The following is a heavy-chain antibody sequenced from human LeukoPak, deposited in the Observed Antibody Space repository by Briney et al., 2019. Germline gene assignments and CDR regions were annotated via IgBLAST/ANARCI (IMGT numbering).Heavy chain of an antibody. CDR3: ARGGSSWTGWFDP. V-gene: IGHV3-30-3*01. D-gene: IGHD6-13*01. CDR2: ISYDGSNK. CDR1: GFTFSSYA. J-gene: IGHJ5*02. Sequence: KAGGSLRLSCAASGFTFSSYAMHWVRQAPGKGLEWVAVISYDGSNKYYADSVKGRFTISRDNSKNTLYLQMNSLRAEDTAVYYCARGGSSWTGWFDPWGQGTLVTVSS.